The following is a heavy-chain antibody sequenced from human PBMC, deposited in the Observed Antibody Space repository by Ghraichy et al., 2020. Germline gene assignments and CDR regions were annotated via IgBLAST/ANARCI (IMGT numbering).Heavy chain of an antibody. CDR1: GGTFSSYA. D-gene: IGHD3-3*01. V-gene: IGHV1-69*13. CDR2: IIPIFGTA. Sequence: SVKVSCKASGGTFSSYAISWVRQAPGQGLEWMGGIIPIFGTANYAQKFQGRVTITADESTSTAYMELSSLRSEDTAVYYCAREGVVIHGNYYYGMDVWGQGTTVTVSS. J-gene: IGHJ6*02. CDR3: AREGVVIHGNYYYGMDV.